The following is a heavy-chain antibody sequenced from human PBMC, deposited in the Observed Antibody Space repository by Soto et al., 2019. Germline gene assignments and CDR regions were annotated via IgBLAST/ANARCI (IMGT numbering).Heavy chain of an antibody. J-gene: IGHJ6*02. CDR3: AKGVAAAGTGYYYGMDV. CDR1: GFTFSSYG. V-gene: IGHV3-30*18. Sequence: GSLRLSCAASGFTFSSYGMHWVRQAPGKGLEWVAVISYDGSNKYYADSVKGRFTISRDNSKNTLYLQMNSLRAEDTAVYYCAKGVAAAGTGYYYGMDVWGQGTTVTVSS. CDR2: ISYDGSNK. D-gene: IGHD6-13*01.